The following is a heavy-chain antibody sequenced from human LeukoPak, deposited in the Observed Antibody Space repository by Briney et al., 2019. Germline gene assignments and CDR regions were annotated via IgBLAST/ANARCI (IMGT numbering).Heavy chain of an antibody. CDR2: IYTSGST. D-gene: IGHD6-6*01. CDR1: GGSISGSYY. Sequence: PSQTLSLTCTVSGGSISGSYYWTWIRQPVGKGLEWIGRIYTSGSTNYNPSLTSRVTISLDPSKNQFSLKLSSVTAADTAVYYCAREKSYSSSFGYWGQGTLVTVSS. J-gene: IGHJ4*02. V-gene: IGHV4-61*02. CDR3: AREKSYSSSFGY.